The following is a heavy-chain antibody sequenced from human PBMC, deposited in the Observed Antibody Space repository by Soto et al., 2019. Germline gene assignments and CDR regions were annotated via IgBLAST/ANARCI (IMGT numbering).Heavy chain of an antibody. CDR2: ISGSGGST. Sequence: PGGSLGLSCAASGFTFSSYAMSWVRQAPGKGLEWVSAISGSGGSTYYADSVKGRFTISRDNSKNTLYLQMNSLRAEDTAVYYCAKDGYSSGWPGFDYWGQGTLVTVSS. V-gene: IGHV3-23*01. J-gene: IGHJ4*02. CDR3: AKDGYSSGWPGFDY. CDR1: GFTFSSYA. D-gene: IGHD6-19*01.